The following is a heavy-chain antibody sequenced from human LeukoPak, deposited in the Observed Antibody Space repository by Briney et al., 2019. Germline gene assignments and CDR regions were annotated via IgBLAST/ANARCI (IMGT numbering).Heavy chain of an antibody. J-gene: IGHJ4*02. D-gene: IGHD1-26*01. Sequence: ASVRVSFKSSGYTFTGYDINWVRQATGQGLEWMGCMNPKTGDTGYAQKFQGRVNMTRNTSIDTAYMELSGLRSDDTAVYYCTRGSLSGSSRDYWGQGTLLTVSS. CDR2: MNPKTGDT. CDR3: TRGSLSGSSRDY. V-gene: IGHV1-8*01. CDR1: GYTFTGYD.